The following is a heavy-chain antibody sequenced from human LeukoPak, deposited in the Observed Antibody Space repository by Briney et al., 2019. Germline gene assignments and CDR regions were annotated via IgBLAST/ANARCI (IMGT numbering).Heavy chain of an antibody. J-gene: IGHJ4*02. Sequence: SETLSLTCAVYGGSFSGYYWSWIRQPPGKGLEWIGEINHSGSTNYNPSLKSRVTISVDTSKNQFSLKLSSVTAADTAVYYCARRGQWLVRWGQGTLVTVSS. CDR3: ARRGQWLVR. V-gene: IGHV4-34*01. D-gene: IGHD6-19*01. CDR1: GGSFSGYY. CDR2: INHSGST.